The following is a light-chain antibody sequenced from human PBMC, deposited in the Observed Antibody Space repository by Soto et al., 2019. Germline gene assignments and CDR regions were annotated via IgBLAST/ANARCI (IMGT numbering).Light chain of an antibody. J-gene: IGKJ2*01. CDR3: HQYYTTPQT. CDR1: QSVLDNSTNKSY. V-gene: IGKV4-1*01. Sequence: VLTQSPSSLAVSLGERATVNCRSSQSVLDNSTNKSYLAWYQKKPGHPPKLLVHWASVRKAGVPDRFSGGGSGTDFTLTISSLQAEDVAVYYCHQYYTTPQTFGQGTQLEIK. CDR2: WAS.